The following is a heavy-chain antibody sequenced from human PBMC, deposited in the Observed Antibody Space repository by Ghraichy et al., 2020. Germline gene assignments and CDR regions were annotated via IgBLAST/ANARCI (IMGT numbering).Heavy chain of an antibody. Sequence: GALRLSCAASGFTFGSYSMNWVRQAPGKGLEWVSYISSISTIYNADSVKGRFTISRDIAKNSLYLQMNSLRDEDTAVYYCARGTGRGRDAFDIWGQGTMVTVSS. CDR1: GFTFGSYS. V-gene: IGHV3-48*02. CDR3: ARGTGRGRDAFDI. CDR2: ISSISTI. D-gene: IGHD1-1*01. J-gene: IGHJ3*02.